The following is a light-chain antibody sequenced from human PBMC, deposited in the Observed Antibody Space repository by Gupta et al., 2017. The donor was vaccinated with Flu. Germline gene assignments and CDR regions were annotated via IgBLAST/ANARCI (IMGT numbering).Light chain of an antibody. J-gene: IGKJ3*01. CDR1: QSISRY. CDR2: DAS. CDR3: QHRDSTFFT. Sequence: PSSMAASVGDRVTITCRASQSISRYLNWYQQKPGEAPKLLIYDASRRESGVTSRFSGSGYGTDFTLTISRLQPEDFANYYCQHRDSTFFTFGHGTKVDIK. V-gene: IGKV1-39*01.